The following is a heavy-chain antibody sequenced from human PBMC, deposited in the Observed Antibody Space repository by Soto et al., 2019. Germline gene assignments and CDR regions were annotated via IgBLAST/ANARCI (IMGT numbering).Heavy chain of an antibody. Sequence: SETLSLTCTVSGGSISSGDYFWAWIRQPPGKGLEWIGTISYNGTTYFNPSLKSRVTMSVDTSKNQFSVTLRSVTAADTAIYYCASHVFRVWSGGYFDFWGQGTLVTVSS. CDR1: GGSISSGDYF. D-gene: IGHD2-8*02. CDR3: ASHVFRVWSGGYFDF. V-gene: IGHV4-39*01. CDR2: ISYNGTT. J-gene: IGHJ4*02.